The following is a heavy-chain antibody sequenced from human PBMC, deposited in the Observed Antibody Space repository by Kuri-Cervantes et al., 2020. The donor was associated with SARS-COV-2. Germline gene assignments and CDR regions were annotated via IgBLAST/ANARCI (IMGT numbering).Heavy chain of an antibody. CDR2: IDYSGST. CDR1: GGSISSSSYY. V-gene: IGHV4-39*07. D-gene: IGHD2-15*01. J-gene: IGHJ4*02. CDR3: ARGPSRGCSGGSCYWFYFDY. Sequence: SETLSLTCTVSGGSISSSSYYWGWIRQPPGKGLEWIGSIDYSGSTNYNPSLKSRVTISVDTSKNQFSLKLSSVTAADTAVYYCARGPSRGCSGGSCYWFYFDYWGQGTLVTVSS.